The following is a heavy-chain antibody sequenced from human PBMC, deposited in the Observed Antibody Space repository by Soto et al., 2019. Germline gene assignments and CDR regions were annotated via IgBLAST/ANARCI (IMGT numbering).Heavy chain of an antibody. V-gene: IGHV4-59*01. CDR1: GDSISSYY. CDR3: ALRSRAVVPEY. J-gene: IGHJ4*02. CDR2: LYYGRSA. D-gene: IGHD2-2*01. Sequence: QVQLQESGPGLVKPSETLSLTCAVSGDSISSYYCMWIRQPPGKGLESIGYLYYGRSANYNPSLRSRVTLSMDTSTNQCSLTMSSMTAADTAVYYCALRSRAVVPEYWGQGTLVTVSS.